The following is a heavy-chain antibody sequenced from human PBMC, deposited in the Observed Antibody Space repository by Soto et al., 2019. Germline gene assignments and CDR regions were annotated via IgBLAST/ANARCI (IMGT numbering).Heavy chain of an antibody. CDR1: GGTFSSYA. Sequence: QVQLVQSGAEVKKPGSSVKVSCKASGGTFSSYAISWVRQAPGQGLEWMGGIITIFGTANYAQKFQGRVTITADESTSTAYMELSSLRSEDTAGYYCAVYYDFWSGQKSYYYYYGMDVWGQGTTVTVSS. D-gene: IGHD3-3*01. CDR3: AVYYDFWSGQKSYYYYYGMDV. CDR2: IITIFGTA. V-gene: IGHV1-69*01. J-gene: IGHJ6*02.